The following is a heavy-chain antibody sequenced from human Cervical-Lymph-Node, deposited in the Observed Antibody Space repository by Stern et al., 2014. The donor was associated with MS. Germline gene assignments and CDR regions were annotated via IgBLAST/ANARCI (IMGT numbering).Heavy chain of an antibody. V-gene: IGHV1-18*01. Sequence: QMQLVQSGAEVKQPWASVKVSCKASGYTFTSYGISWVRQATGQVLEWMGWISAYNSNTNYAQKLQGRFTMTTDTSTSTAYMELRSLRSDDTAVYYCARGLLGSENAFDIWGQGTMVTVSS. CDR2: ISAYNSNT. CDR3: ARGLLGSENAFDI. D-gene: IGHD2-15*01. J-gene: IGHJ3*02. CDR1: GYTFTSYG.